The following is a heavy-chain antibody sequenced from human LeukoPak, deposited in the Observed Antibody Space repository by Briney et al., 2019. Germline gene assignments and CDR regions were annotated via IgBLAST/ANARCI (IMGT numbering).Heavy chain of an antibody. CDR3: VRACSGGTCYLTAFDV. D-gene: IGHD2-15*01. CDR2: ISDSGGST. Sequence: PGGSLRLSCAASGFTFSSYAMSFVRQARGKGLDWISAISDSGGSTYYADSVNGRFTISRDTSKNTLYLQMNSLRVEDTAVFYCVRACSGGTCYLTAFDVWGQGTMVTVSS. CDR1: GFTFSSYA. V-gene: IGHV3-23*01. J-gene: IGHJ3*01.